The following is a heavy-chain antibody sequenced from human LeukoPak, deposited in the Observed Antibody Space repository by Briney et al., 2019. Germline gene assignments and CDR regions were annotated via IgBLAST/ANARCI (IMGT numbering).Heavy chain of an antibody. Sequence: GGSLRLSCAASGFRFDDYGMSWVRQAPGKGLEWVSGISWNGGNTGYADSVKGRFTISRDNAKNSVFLQVNSLRPEDTGVYYCARAPSEIGGYYPEYFRHWGQGTLVTVSS. J-gene: IGHJ1*01. CDR3: ARAPSEIGGYYPEYFRH. CDR1: GFRFDDYG. CDR2: ISWNGGNT. D-gene: IGHD3-22*01. V-gene: IGHV3-20*04.